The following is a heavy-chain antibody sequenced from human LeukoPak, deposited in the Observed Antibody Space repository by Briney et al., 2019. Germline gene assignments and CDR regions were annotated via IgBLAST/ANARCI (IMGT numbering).Heavy chain of an antibody. V-gene: IGHV3-48*01. CDR3: ARDLNWGLDY. CDR2: ISASSATI. D-gene: IGHD7-27*01. Sequence: GGSLRLSCAASGFTFSDYSVNWVRQAPGKGPEWISYISASSATIHYADSVKGRFSISRDNAKNSLYLQVNSLRAEDTAVYYCARDLNWGLDYWGQGTLVTVSS. CDR1: GFTFSDYS. J-gene: IGHJ4*02.